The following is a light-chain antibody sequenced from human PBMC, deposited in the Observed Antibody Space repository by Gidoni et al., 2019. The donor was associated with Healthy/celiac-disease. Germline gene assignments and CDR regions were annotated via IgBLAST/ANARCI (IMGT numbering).Light chain of an antibody. Sequence: ETVMPQSPATLSVSPGERATLTCRASQRVSSNLPWYQQKPGQAPRLLIYGPSTRATGIPARISGSGSGTEFTLTISSLQSEDVAVYYCQQYNNCHPWTFGQGTKLEIK. CDR3: QQYNNCHPWT. CDR2: GPS. J-gene: IGKJ1*01. CDR1: QRVSSN. V-gene: IGKV3-15*01.